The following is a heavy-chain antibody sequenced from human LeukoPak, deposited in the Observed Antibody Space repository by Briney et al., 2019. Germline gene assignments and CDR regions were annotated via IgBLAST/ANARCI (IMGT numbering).Heavy chain of an antibody. CDR3: AKDAAGPVDY. V-gene: IGHV3-23*01. CDR1: GFTFSSYA. Sequence: GGSLRLSCAASGFTFSSYAMTWVRQAPGKGLEWVSGISGSGGRTNYADSVKGRFTISRDNSKNTLYLQMNSLRAEDTAVYYCAKDAAGPVDYWGQRTLVTVSS. J-gene: IGHJ4*02. CDR2: ISGSGGRT. D-gene: IGHD6-25*01.